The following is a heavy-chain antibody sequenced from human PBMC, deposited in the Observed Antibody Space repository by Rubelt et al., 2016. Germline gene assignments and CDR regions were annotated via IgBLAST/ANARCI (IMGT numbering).Heavy chain of an antibody. CDR2: INHSGST. D-gene: IGHD5-18*01. CDR3: ARGGDTAMPVAGFDY. V-gene: IGHV4-34*01. J-gene: IGHJ4*02. CDR1: GGSFSGYY. Sequence: QVQLQQWGAGLLKPSETLSLTCAVYGGSFSGYYWSWIRQPPGKGLEWIGEINHSGSTNYNPSLKSRVTISVDTSKNQFSLKLSSVTAADTAVYYCARGGDTAMPVAGFDYWGQGTLVTVSS.